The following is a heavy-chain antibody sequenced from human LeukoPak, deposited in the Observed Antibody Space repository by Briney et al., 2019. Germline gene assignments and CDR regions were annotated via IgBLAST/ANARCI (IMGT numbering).Heavy chain of an antibody. V-gene: IGHV3-53*01. J-gene: IGHJ4*02. D-gene: IGHD3-10*01. CDR3: ARVIRGGVDY. CDR1: GFTVSSNY. CDR2: IYSGGGT. Sequence: GGSLRLSCAASGFTVSSNYMSWVRQAPGKGLEWVSIIYSGGGTYYADSVRGRFTISRDKSKNTLDLQMNSLRVEDTAVYYCARVIRGGVDYWGQGTLVTVSS.